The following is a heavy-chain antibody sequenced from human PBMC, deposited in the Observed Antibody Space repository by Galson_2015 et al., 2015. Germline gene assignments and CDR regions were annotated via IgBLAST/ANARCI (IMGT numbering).Heavy chain of an antibody. D-gene: IGHD6-13*01. V-gene: IGHV3-23*01. CDR2: ISGTSGSI. CDR3: AKGQQQVIPDWFDP. J-gene: IGHJ5*02. CDR1: GFTFGSYA. Sequence: SLRLSCAASGFTFGSYAMNWVRQAPGKGLDWVSAISGTSGSIYYADSVKGRFTISRDNSKNTLYLQMNSLRAEDTAVYYCAKGQQQVIPDWFDPWGQGTLVTVSS.